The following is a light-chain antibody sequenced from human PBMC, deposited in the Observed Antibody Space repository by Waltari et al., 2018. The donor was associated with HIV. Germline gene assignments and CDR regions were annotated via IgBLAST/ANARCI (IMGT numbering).Light chain of an antibody. CDR1: SSDVGGYNS. J-gene: IGLJ3*02. CDR3: SSYTSSSDRLV. CDR2: DVS. V-gene: IGLV2-14*01. Sequence: QSALTQPASVSGSPGQSITISCTGTSSDVGGYNSVSWYQQHPGKAPKLMIYDVSNRPSGVSNRFSGSKSGNTPSLTISGLQAEDDADYYCSSYTSSSDRLVFGGGTKLTVL.